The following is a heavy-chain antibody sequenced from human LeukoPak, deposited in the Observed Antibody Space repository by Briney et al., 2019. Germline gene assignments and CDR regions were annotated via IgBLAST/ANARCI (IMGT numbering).Heavy chain of an antibody. CDR3: ARSGGYATTWDY. J-gene: IGHJ4*02. V-gene: IGHV4-59*08. Sequence: SGTLSLTCTVSGGSISNYYWSWIRQPPGKGLEWIGFIFHSGSTNYNPSLKSRVRLSIDTAKNQFSLKLNSVTAADTALYYCARSGGYATTWDYWGQGTLVTVSS. D-gene: IGHD2/OR15-2a*01. CDR1: GGSISNYY. CDR2: IFHSGST.